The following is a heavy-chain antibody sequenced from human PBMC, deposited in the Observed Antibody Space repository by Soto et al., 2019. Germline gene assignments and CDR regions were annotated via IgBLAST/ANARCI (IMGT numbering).Heavy chain of an antibody. Sequence: QVQLVQSGAEVKKPVASVKVSCKASGYTLNTYSISWVRQAPGQVLEWIGCSSGNNGDTHYAQKCQGRDTTTKETSTSTADMELRSLRSDDTAMYACEREKVHSYVATAMVDYFDYWGQGTLVTVSS. CDR3: EREKVHSYVATAMVDYFDY. CDR1: GYTLNTYS. D-gene: IGHD5-18*01. J-gene: IGHJ4*02. CDR2: SSGNNGDT. V-gene: IGHV1-18*01.